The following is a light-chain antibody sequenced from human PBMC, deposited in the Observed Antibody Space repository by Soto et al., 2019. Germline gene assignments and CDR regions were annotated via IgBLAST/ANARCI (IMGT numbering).Light chain of an antibody. V-gene: IGKV1-33*01. CDR3: QQYDNLPPIIA. CDR1: QDISNY. CDR2: DAS. J-gene: IGKJ3*01. Sequence: DIQMTQSPSSLSASVGDRVTITCQASQDISNYLNWYQQKPGKAPKLLIYDASNLETGVPSRFSGSGSGTDFTFTISSLQPEDIATDDCQQYDNLPPIIAFGPGTKVDIK.